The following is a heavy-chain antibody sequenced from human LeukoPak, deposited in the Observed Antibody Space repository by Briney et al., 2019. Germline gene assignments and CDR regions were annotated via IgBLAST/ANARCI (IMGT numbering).Heavy chain of an antibody. Sequence: PSETLSLTCTVSGGSISSSTHYWGWIRQPPGKGLEWIGNIYYRGSTYYNPSLKSRVTISVDTSKNQFSLKLSSVTAADTAVFYCARQVGFPWYFDLWGRGTLVTVSS. CDR1: GGSISSSTHY. CDR3: ARQVGFPWYFDL. V-gene: IGHV4-39*01. D-gene: IGHD1-26*01. J-gene: IGHJ2*01. CDR2: IYYRGST.